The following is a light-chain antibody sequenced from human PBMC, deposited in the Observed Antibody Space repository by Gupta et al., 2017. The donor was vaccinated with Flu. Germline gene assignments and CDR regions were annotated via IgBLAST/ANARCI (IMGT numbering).Light chain of an antibody. J-gene: IGKJ4*01. CDR2: WAS. CDR1: QSVLYSSNNKNY. CDR3: QQYYSTPVT. Sequence: VMTQSPDSLAVSLGERATIHCKSSQSVLYSSNNKNYLAWYQQKPGQPPKLLIYWASTRESGVPDRFSGSGSGTDFTLTISSLQAEDVAVYYCQQYYSTPVTFGGGTKVEIK. V-gene: IGKV4-1*01.